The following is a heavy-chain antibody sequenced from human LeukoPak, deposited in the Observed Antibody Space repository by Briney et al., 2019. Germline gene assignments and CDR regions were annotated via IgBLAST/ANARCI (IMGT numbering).Heavy chain of an antibody. D-gene: IGHD6-19*01. J-gene: IGHJ5*02. V-gene: IGHV4-59*01. Sequence: SETLSLTCTVSGGSISSYYWSWIRQPPGKGLEWIGYIYYSGSTNYNPSLKSRVTISVDTSKNQFSLKLSSVTAADTAVYYCARFSEYSSGWGSSWGQGTLVTVSS. CDR1: GGSISSYY. CDR3: ARFSEYSSGWGSS. CDR2: IYYSGST.